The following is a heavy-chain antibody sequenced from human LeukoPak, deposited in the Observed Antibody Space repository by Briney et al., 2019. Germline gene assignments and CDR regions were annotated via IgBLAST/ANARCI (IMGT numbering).Heavy chain of an antibody. CDR3: ARAPFHSSGLQFDY. CDR1: GGSISSYY. J-gene: IGHJ4*02. D-gene: IGHD6-19*01. Sequence: QPSETLSLTCTVSGGSISSYYWSWIRQRPGKGLEWIGYIYYSGSTNYNPSLKSRVTISVDTSKNQFSLKLSSVTAADTAVYYCARAPFHSSGLQFDYWGQGTLVTVSS. CDR2: IYYSGST. V-gene: IGHV4-59*01.